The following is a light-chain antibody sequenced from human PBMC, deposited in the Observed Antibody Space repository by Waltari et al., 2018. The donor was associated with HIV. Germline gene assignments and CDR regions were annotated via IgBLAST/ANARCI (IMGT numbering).Light chain of an antibody. CDR2: WAS. V-gene: IGKV4-1*01. CDR3: QQYYSNPLT. CDR1: QSVLYSSNNKNY. Sequence: DIVMTQSPDSLAVSLGERATINCKSSQSVLYSSNNKNYLACYQQKPGQPPKLLIYWASTRESGVPDRFSGSGSGTDFTLTITSLQAEDVAVYYCQQYYSNPLTFGGGTKVEIK. J-gene: IGKJ4*01.